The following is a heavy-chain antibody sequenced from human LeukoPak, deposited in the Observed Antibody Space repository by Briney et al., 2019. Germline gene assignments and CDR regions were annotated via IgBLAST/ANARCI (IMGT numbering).Heavy chain of an antibody. Sequence: PGGSLRLSCAASGFTFSSYWMHWVRQAPGKGLVWVSRINSDGSSTTYADSVKGRFAISRDNAKNTLFLQMNSLIPEDTAVYYCARDRSIEDAFDIWGQGTMVTVSS. CDR2: INSDGSST. CDR3: ARDRSIEDAFDI. J-gene: IGHJ3*02. D-gene: IGHD3-3*02. V-gene: IGHV3-74*03. CDR1: GFTFSSYW.